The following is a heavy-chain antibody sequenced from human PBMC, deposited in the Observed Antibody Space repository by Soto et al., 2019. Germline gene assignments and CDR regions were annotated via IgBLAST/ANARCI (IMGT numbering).Heavy chain of an antibody. CDR1: GYTFTGYY. CDR2: INPNSGGT. Sequence: ASVKVSCKASGYTFTGYYMHWVRQAPGQGLEWMGWINPNSGGTNYAQKFQGWVTMTRDTSISTAYMELSRLRSDDTAVYYCARDRGRDGYNFHYYYYYGMDVWGQETTVTVSS. J-gene: IGHJ6*02. V-gene: IGHV1-2*04. D-gene: IGHD5-12*01. CDR3: ARDRGRDGYNFHYYYYYGMDV.